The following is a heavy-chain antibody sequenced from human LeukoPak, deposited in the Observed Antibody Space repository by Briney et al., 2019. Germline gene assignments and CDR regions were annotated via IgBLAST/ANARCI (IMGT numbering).Heavy chain of an antibody. CDR1: GFTFEDYA. V-gene: IGHV3-43*02. D-gene: IGHD5-18*01. CDR2: ISGDGATT. Sequence: GGSLRLSRAASGFTFEDYALHWVRQAPGKGLEWVSLISGDGATTFYGDSVKGRFTISRDNSKNSLYLQMNSLRPEDSAFYYCTKDATPYTYVEFDYWGQGTLVTVSS. J-gene: IGHJ4*02. CDR3: TKDATPYTYVEFDY.